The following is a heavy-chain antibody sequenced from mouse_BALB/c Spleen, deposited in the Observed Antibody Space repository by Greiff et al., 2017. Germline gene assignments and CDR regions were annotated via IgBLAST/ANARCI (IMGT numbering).Heavy chain of an antibody. CDR2: INPSNGGT. CDR1: GYTFTSYY. V-gene: IGHV1S81*02. Sequence: QVQLQQSGAELVKPGASVKLSCKASGYTFTSYYMYWVKQRPGQGLEWIGEINPSNGGTNFNEKFKSKATLTVDKSSSTAYMQLSSLTSEDSAVYYCTRGPTYGSRGLAYWGQGTLVTVSA. CDR3: TRGPTYGSRGLAY. D-gene: IGHD1-1*01. J-gene: IGHJ3*01.